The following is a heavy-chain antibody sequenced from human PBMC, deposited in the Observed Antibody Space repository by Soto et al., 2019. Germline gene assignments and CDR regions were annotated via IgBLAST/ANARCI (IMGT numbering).Heavy chain of an antibody. Sequence: GGSLRLSCAASGFTFSSYGMHWVRQAPGKGLEWVAVISYDGSNKYYADSVKGRFTISRDNSKNTLYLQMNSLRAEDTAVYYCAKDLVRGVISAGGMDVWGQGTTVTVSS. V-gene: IGHV3-30*18. J-gene: IGHJ6*02. CDR2: ISYDGSNK. D-gene: IGHD3-10*01. CDR1: GFTFSSYG. CDR3: AKDLVRGVISAGGMDV.